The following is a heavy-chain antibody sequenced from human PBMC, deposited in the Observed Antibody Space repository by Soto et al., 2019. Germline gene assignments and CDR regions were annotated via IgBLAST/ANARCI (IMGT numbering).Heavy chain of an antibody. J-gene: IGHJ4*02. V-gene: IGHV3-23*01. CDR3: VKGGAYCYNDCTRSY. CDR1: GFSFKTYG. CDR2: IGLSNSDT. Sequence: EVQLLESGGGLVQPGGSLRLSCADSGFSFKTYGMTWVRQATGKGLEGVAHIGLSNSDTYYADSVKGRFTISRDNSKNTVYLPINSLRGADTAVYLCVKGGAYCYNDCTRSYWGRGTLVTVSS. D-gene: IGHD2-21*01.